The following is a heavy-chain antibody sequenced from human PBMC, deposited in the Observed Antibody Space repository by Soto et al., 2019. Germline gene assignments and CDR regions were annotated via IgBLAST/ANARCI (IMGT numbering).Heavy chain of an antibody. D-gene: IGHD6-13*01. V-gene: IGHV1-18*01. CDR3: ARDRNRPLHSGYDNPPGIAAAGMDY. J-gene: IGHJ4*02. CDR1: GYTFTSYG. CDR2: ISAYNGNT. Sequence: ASVKVSCKASGYTFTSYGISWVRQAPGQGLEWMGWISAYNGNTNYAQKLQGRVTMTTDTSTSTAYMELRSLRSDDTAVYYCARDRNRPLHSGYDNPPGIAAAGMDYWGQGTLVPVS.